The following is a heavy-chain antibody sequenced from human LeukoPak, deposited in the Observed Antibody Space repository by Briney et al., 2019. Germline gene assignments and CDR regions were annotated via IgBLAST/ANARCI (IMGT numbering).Heavy chain of an antibody. CDR1: GGTFISYA. J-gene: IGHJ4*02. CDR3: ATGQYYYDSSGYSTNHYLDY. Sequence: VASVKVSCKASGGTFISYAISWVRQAPGQGLEWMGRIIPIFGTANYAQKFQGRVTITTDESTSTAYMELSSLRSEDTAVYYCATGQYYYDSSGYSTNHYLDYWGQGTLVTVSS. V-gene: IGHV1-69*05. CDR2: IIPIFGTA. D-gene: IGHD3-22*01.